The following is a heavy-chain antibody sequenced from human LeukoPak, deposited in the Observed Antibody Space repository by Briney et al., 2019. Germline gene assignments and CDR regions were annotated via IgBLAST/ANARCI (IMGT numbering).Heavy chain of an antibody. Sequence: ASVKVSCKASGYTFTCYYMHWVRQAPGQGLEWMGIINPSGGSTNYAQKFQGRLTITRDTSISTAYMELSSLRSEDTAVYYCARDSSGWYHWFDPWGQGTLVTVSS. V-gene: IGHV1-46*01. CDR2: INPSGGST. J-gene: IGHJ5*02. CDR1: GYTFTCYY. CDR3: ARDSSGWYHWFDP. D-gene: IGHD6-19*01.